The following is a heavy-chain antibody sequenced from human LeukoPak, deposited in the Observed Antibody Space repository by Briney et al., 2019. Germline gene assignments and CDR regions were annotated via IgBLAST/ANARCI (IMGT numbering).Heavy chain of an antibody. CDR1: GDRVSSNSAA. CDR2: TYYRSKWYN. D-gene: IGHD4/OR15-4a*01. CDR3: ARVLRDGMDV. V-gene: IGHV6-1*01. J-gene: IGHJ6*02. Sequence: SQTLSLTCALSGDRVSSNSAAWNWIRQSPSRCREWLGRTYYRSKWYNDYAVSVKSRTTINPDTPKNQFSLQLNSVTPEDTAVYYCARVLRDGMDVWGQGTTVTVSS.